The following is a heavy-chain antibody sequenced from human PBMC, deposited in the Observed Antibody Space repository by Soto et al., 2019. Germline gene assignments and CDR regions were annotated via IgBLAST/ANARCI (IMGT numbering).Heavy chain of an antibody. Sequence: QVQLVQSGAEVKKPGSSVKVSCKASGGTFSNYPISWVRQAPGQGLEWMGGIIPIFGKVNYAQKFQGRVTITGDESTSTAYMELSSLRSEDTAVYYCARGNHRWLQLWYFDLWGRGTLVTVSS. CDR3: ARGNHRWLQLWYFDL. CDR2: IIPIFGKV. V-gene: IGHV1-69*12. J-gene: IGHJ2*01. D-gene: IGHD5-12*01. CDR1: GGTFSNYP.